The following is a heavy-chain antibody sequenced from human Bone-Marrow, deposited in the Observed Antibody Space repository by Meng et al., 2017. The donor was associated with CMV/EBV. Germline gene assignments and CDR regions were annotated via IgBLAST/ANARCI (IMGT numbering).Heavy chain of an antibody. CDR2: IYYSGST. CDR3: ARTRIQLCFDY. D-gene: IGHD5-18*01. J-gene: IGHJ4*02. Sequence: CTVSGGSISSSSYYWGWSRQPPGKGLEWIGSIYYSGSTYYNPSLKSRVTISVDTSKNQFSLKLSSVTAADTAVYYCARTRIQLCFDYWGQGTLVTVSS. CDR1: GGSISSSSYY. V-gene: IGHV4-39*01.